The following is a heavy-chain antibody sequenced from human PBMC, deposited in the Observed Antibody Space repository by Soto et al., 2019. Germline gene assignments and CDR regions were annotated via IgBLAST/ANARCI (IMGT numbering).Heavy chain of an antibody. CDR2: IKKDGSEN. D-gene: IGHD3-3*01. V-gene: IGHV3-7*03. J-gene: IGHJ4*02. CDR1: GFTFGDYW. CDR3: AKLGSGYYTGLYFDY. Sequence: PGGSLRLSCAASGFTFGDYWMSWVRQAPGKGLEWVAHIKKDGSENYYVDSVTGRFTVSRDSTKNSLYLQMNSLRAEDTAVYYCAKLGSGYYTGLYFDYWGQGTLVTVSS.